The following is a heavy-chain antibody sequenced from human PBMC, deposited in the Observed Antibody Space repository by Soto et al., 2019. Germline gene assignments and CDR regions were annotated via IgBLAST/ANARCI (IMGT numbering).Heavy chain of an antibody. V-gene: IGHV1-69*12. CDR2: IIPVFGTA. J-gene: IGHJ6*02. CDR1: GGSLSNYG. Sequence: QVQLVQSGAEVKKPGSSVKVSCKASGGSLSNYGISWVRQAPGQGLEWMGGIIPVFGTANYAQKFQGRVTITADEXTXMXYMDVTSLRSEDTAVYYCARGDATKIVVTTYYAMDVWGQGTTVTVSS. D-gene: IGHD4-17*01. CDR3: ARGDATKIVVTTYYAMDV.